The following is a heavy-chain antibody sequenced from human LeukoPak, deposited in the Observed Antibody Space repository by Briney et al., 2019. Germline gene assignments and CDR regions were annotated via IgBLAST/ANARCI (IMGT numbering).Heavy chain of an antibody. CDR3: AKIPGRTKYYYDSSGYSNNYYYYGMDV. D-gene: IGHD3-22*01. CDR1: GGSFSGYY. J-gene: IGHJ6*02. CDR2: INHGGST. V-gene: IGHV4-34*01. Sequence: SETLSLTCAVYGGSFSGYYWSWIRQPPGKGLEWIGEINHGGSTNYNPSLKSRVTISVDTSKNQFSLKLSSVTAADTAVYYCAKIPGRTKYYYDSSGYSNNYYYYGMDVWGQGTTVTVSS.